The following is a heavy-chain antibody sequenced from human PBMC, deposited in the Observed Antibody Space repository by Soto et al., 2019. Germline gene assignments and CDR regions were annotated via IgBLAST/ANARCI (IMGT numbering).Heavy chain of an antibody. CDR1: GFTVSRNY. Sequence: EVQLVESGGGLIQPGGSLRLSCAASGFTVSRNYMSWVRQAPGKGLEWVSVTYSGGSTYYADSVKGRFTFSRDNSKNTLYLQMNSLRAEDTAVYYCARGPHYSNLHYWGQGTLVTVSS. V-gene: IGHV3-53*01. J-gene: IGHJ4*02. D-gene: IGHD4-4*01. CDR3: ARGPHYSNLHY. CDR2: TYSGGST.